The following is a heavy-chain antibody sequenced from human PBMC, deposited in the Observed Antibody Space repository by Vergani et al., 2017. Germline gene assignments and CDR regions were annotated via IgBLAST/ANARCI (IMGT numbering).Heavy chain of an antibody. J-gene: IGHJ4*02. CDR3: AKDPTRVVTLLDY. CDR1: GFTFSSYA. D-gene: IGHD3-3*01. CDR2: ISGSGGST. Sequence: EVQLLESGGGLVQPGGSLRLSCAASGFTFSSYAMSWVRQAPGKGLEWVSAISGSGGSTYYADSVKGRFTISRDNSKNTRYLQMNSLRAEDTAVYYCAKDPTRVVTLLDYWGQGTLVTVSS. V-gene: IGHV3-23*01.